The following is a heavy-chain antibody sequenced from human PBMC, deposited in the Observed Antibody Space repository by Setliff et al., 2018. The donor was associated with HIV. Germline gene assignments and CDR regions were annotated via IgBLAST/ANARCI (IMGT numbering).Heavy chain of an antibody. Sequence: ASVKVSCKASGYTFTRYGISWVRQAPGQGLEWMGWISANNGNTKYAQRLQGRVTMTTDTSTSTAYMDLRSLRSDDAAVYFCARDGEYQVLHYYYSGMDVWGQGTTVTVSS. D-gene: IGHD2-2*01. CDR3: ARDGEYQVLHYYYSGMDV. CDR1: GYTFTRYG. J-gene: IGHJ6*02. CDR2: ISANNGNT. V-gene: IGHV1-18*01.